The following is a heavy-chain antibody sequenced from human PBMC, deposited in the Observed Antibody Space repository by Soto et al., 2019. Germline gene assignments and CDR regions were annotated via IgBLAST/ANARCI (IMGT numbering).Heavy chain of an antibody. D-gene: IGHD2-8*01. CDR2: ISGSGAKT. V-gene: IGHV3-23*01. Sequence: EVQLLESGGNLVQPGGSLRLSCSASGFTFSSYAMNWVRQAPGKGLEWVSSISGSGAKTYYVDSVKGRFTISRDNSENTLHLQMNSLRAEDTAVYYCARRYCVNGVCYFFDYWGQGTLVTVS. J-gene: IGHJ4*02. CDR1: GFTFSSYA. CDR3: ARRYCVNGVCYFFDY.